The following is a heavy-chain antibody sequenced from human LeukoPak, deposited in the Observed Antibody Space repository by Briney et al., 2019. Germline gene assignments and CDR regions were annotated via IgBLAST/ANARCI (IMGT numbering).Heavy chain of an antibody. J-gene: IGHJ4*02. CDR1: GFTFSSYS. V-gene: IGHV3-21*01. Sequence: PGGSLRLSCAASGFTFSSYSMNWVRQAPGKGLEWVSSISSSSSYIYYADSVKGRFTISRDNAKNSLYLQMNSLRAEDTAVYYCARDGVYSGYDSVFDYWGQGTLVTVSS. D-gene: IGHD5-12*01. CDR2: ISSSSSYI. CDR3: ARDGVYSGYDSVFDY.